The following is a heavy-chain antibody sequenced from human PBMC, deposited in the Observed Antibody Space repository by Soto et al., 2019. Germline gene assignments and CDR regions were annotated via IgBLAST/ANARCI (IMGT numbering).Heavy chain of an antibody. D-gene: IGHD6-6*01. CDR3: ARDGIAARPIAWFDP. J-gene: IGHJ5*02. V-gene: IGHV1-69*12. Sequence: QVQPVQSGAEVKKPGSSVKVSCKASGGTFSSYAIRWVRQAPGQGLEWMGGITPIFGAADYAQKFQGRVTITADESTSTAYMELSSLRSEDTAVYYCARDGIAARPIAWFDPWGQGTLVTVSS. CDR2: ITPIFGAA. CDR1: GGTFSSYA.